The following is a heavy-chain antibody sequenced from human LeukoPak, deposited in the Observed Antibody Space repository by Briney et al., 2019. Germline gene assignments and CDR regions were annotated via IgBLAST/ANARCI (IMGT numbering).Heavy chain of an antibody. J-gene: IGHJ4*02. D-gene: IGHD5-24*01. V-gene: IGHV4-59*01. CDR1: GDSLGTYF. CDR3: ARDPDGYKFFDY. CDR2: IYDGGTT. Sequence: SETLSLTCTVSGDSLGTYFWHWIRQPPGKGLEWMGYIYDGGTTAYNPSLKSRVTMSVDTSTKQFSLKLTSVTPADTAVYYCARDPDGYKFFDYWGRGRPVTVST.